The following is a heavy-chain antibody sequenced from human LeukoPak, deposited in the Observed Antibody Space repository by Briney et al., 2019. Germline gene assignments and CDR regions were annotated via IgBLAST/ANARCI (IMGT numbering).Heavy chain of an antibody. CDR3: ATLYGDYEGYFDY. CDR1: GFTFSNYG. J-gene: IGHJ4*02. Sequence: GGSLRLSCAAAGFTFSNYGMTWVRQAPGKGLEWVSAISGSGGSTYYADSVKGRFTISRDNSKNTLYLQMNSLRAEDTAVYYCATLYGDYEGYFDYWGQGTLVTVSS. D-gene: IGHD4-17*01. CDR2: ISGSGGST. V-gene: IGHV3-23*01.